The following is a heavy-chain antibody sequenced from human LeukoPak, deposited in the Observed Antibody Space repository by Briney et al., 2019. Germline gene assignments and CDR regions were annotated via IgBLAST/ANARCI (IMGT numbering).Heavy chain of an antibody. CDR2: ISYDGSNK. D-gene: IGHD7-27*01. V-gene: IGHV3-30-3*01. CDR1: GFTFSTYA. Sequence: GGSLRLSCAASGFTFSTYAMHWVRQAPGKGLEWVAVISYDGSNKYYADSVKGRFTISRDNSKNTLYLQMNSLRAEDTAVYYCAREVWGQVYFDYWGREPWSPSPQ. CDR3: AREVWGQVYFDY. J-gene: IGHJ4*02.